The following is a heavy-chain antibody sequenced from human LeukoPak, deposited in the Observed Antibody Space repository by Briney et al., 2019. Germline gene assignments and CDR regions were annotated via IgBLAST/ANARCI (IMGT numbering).Heavy chain of an antibody. CDR2: INHSGST. Sequence: PSETLSLTCAVYGGSFSGYYWSWIRQPPGKGLEWIGEINHSGSTNYNPSLKSRVTISVDTSKNQFSLKLSSVTAADTAVYYCAREGSTYYDFWSGYYTPNWFDPWGQGTLVTVSS. D-gene: IGHD3-3*01. CDR3: AREGSTYYDFWSGYYTPNWFDP. V-gene: IGHV4-34*01. J-gene: IGHJ5*02. CDR1: GGSFSGYY.